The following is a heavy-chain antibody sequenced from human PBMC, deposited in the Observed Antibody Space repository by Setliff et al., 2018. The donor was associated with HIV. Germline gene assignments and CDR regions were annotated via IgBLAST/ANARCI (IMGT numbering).Heavy chain of an antibody. CDR3: ARKSYYDTSGLDY. V-gene: IGHV1-2*06. Sequence: ASVQVSCKASGYTLTGYFIFWVRQAPGRGLEWMGRLHPITGDTKYAQRFQGRVSMTRDTSNSTAYMELTNLQSDDTAVYYCARKSYYDTSGLDYWGQGTLVTVSS. CDR1: GYTLTGYF. CDR2: LHPITGDT. J-gene: IGHJ4*02. D-gene: IGHD3-22*01.